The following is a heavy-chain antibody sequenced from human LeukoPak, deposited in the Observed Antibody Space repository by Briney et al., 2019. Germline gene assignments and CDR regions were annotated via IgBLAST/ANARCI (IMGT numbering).Heavy chain of an antibody. CDR2: IKQDGSDK. D-gene: IGHD2-2*01. Sequence: GGSLRLSCAASGFTFSTYWMSWVRQAPGKGLEWVANIKQDGSDKFYVDSVKGRFTISRDNAKNSMYLQMNSLRAEDTAVCYCARVLPVASRDYWGQGTLVTVSS. V-gene: IGHV3-7*01. CDR1: GFTFSTYW. CDR3: ARVLPVASRDY. J-gene: IGHJ4*02.